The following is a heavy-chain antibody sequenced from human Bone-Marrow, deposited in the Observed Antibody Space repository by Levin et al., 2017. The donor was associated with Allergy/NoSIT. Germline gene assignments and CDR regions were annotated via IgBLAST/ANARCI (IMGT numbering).Heavy chain of an antibody. CDR1: GYTFTSFD. D-gene: IGHD5-12*01. V-gene: IGHV1-8*01. Sequence: ASVKVTCKTSGYTFTSFDINWVRQATGQGLEWMGWMYPNSDNAGYAQKFQGRVTMTRNTSISTAYMELSSLRSEDTAIYYCARGELGSGYLFDYWGQGTLVTVSS. CDR2: MYPNSDNA. CDR3: ARGELGSGYLFDY. J-gene: IGHJ4*02.